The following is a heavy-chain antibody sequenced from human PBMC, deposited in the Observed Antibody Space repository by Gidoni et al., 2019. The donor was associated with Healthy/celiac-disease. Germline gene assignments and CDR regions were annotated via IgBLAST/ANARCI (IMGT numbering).Heavy chain of an antibody. CDR2: IFSNDEK. D-gene: IGHD3-9*01. Sequence: VTVKESGPVLVQPAETLTRTCTVSGFSRSNARMGVSWIRQPPGKALEWLAHIFSNDEKSYSTSLKSTLTISKDTSKSQVVLTMTNMDPVDTATYYCARIRYFDWPTFDYWGQGTLVTVSS. CDR1: GFSRSNARMG. J-gene: IGHJ4*02. CDR3: ARIRYFDWPTFDY. V-gene: IGHV2-26*01.